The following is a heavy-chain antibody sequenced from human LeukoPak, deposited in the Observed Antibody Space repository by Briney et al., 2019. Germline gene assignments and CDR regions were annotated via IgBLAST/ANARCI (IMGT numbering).Heavy chain of an antibody. V-gene: IGHV3-66*02. CDR1: GFTVSSNY. CDR3: ASNRLGYSIDY. CDR2: IYGSGTT. J-gene: IGHJ4*02. Sequence: PGGSLGLSCAASGFTVSSNYMSWVRQAPGKWLEWVSLIYGSGTTYYPDSVKGRFTISRDNSKNTLYLQMNSLRAEDTAVYYCASNRLGYSIDYWGQGTLVTVSS. D-gene: IGHD5-24*01.